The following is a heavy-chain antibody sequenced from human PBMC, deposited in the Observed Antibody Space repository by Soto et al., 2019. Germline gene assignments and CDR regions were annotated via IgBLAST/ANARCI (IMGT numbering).Heavy chain of an antibody. Sequence: SLRLSCAASGFTFDDYAMHWVRQAPGKGLEWVSGISWNSGSIGYADSVKGRFTISRDNAKNSLYLQMNSLRAEDTALYYCAKGIYDFWSGYYTGFDYWGQGTLVTVSS. J-gene: IGHJ4*02. CDR2: ISWNSGSI. CDR3: AKGIYDFWSGYYTGFDY. D-gene: IGHD3-3*01. CDR1: GFTFDDYA. V-gene: IGHV3-9*01.